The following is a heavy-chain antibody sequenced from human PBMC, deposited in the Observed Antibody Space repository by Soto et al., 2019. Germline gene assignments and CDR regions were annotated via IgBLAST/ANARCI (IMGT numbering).Heavy chain of an antibody. CDR2: IYPGDSDT. J-gene: IGHJ6*02. CDR1: GYSFTSYW. CDR3: ARDLPHRGSHDFWSAYVYGMDV. Sequence: GESLKISCKGSGYSFTSYWIGWVRQMPGKGLEWMGIIYPGDSDTRYSPSFQGQVTISADKSISTAYLQMNSLRDEDTAVYYCARDLPHRGSHDFWSAYVYGMDVWGQGTTVTVSS. V-gene: IGHV5-51*01. D-gene: IGHD3-3*01.